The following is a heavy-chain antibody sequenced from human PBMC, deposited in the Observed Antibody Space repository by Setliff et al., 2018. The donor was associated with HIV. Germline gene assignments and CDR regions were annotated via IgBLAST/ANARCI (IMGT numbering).Heavy chain of an antibody. CDR2: IYYSGST. V-gene: IGHV4-30-4*08. CDR3: ARDRGGGYNNLDY. CDR1: GGSISSGDYY. D-gene: IGHD5-12*01. Sequence: PSETLSLTCTVSGGSISSGDYYWSWIRQPPGKGLEWIGYIYYSGSTYYNPSLKSRVTISVDTSKNQFSLKVSSVTAADTAVYYCARDRGGGYNNLDYWGQGTLVTSPQ. J-gene: IGHJ4*02.